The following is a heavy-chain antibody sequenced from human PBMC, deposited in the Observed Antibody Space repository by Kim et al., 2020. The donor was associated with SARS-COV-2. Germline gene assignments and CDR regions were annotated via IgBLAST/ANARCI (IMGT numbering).Heavy chain of an antibody. Sequence: GGSLRLSCAASGFTFSSYSMNWVRQAPGKGLEWVSSISSSSSYIYYADSVKGRFTISRDNAKNSLYLQMNSLRAEDTAVYYCARDPSYGGRPRGMDVWGQGTTVTVSS. J-gene: IGHJ6*02. CDR2: ISSSSSYI. CDR1: GFTFSSYS. V-gene: IGHV3-21*01. CDR3: ARDPSYGGRPRGMDV. D-gene: IGHD4-17*01.